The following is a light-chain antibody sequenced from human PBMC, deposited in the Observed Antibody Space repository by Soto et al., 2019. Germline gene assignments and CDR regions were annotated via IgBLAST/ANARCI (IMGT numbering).Light chain of an antibody. CDR1: DSNIGSNT. CDR3: AVWDDTLDAWV. V-gene: IGLV1-44*01. CDR2: INY. Sequence: QSVLTQAPSVSGIPGQSVTISCSGSDSNIGSNTVNWHQQLPGMAPKLLIYINYKRPSGVPDRFSASKSDTSASLAISGLQSEDEAHYYCAVWDDTLDAWVFGGGTKVTVL. J-gene: IGLJ3*02.